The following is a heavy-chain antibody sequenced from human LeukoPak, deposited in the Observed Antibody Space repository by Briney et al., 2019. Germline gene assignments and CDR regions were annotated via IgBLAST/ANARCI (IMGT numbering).Heavy chain of an antibody. J-gene: IGHJ4*02. Sequence: GGSLRLSCAASGFTVSSNYMSWVRQAPGKGLEWVSSISSSSSYIYYADSVKGRFTISRDNTKNSLYLQMTSLRADDTAVYYCARVGKNGWDFDRWGQGTLVTVSS. CDR1: GFTVSSNY. CDR2: ISSSSSYI. V-gene: IGHV3-21*01. CDR3: ARVGKNGWDFDR. D-gene: IGHD6-19*01.